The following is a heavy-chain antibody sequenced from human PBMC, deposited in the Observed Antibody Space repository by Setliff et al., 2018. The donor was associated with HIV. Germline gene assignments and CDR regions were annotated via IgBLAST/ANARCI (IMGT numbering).Heavy chain of an antibody. Sequence: SETLSLTCAVYGGSFTAYYWTWIRQPPGKGLEWIGEIHHGGSTNYMPSLKNRVTISVDTSKNQFSLTLSSVTAADTAVYYCARGTAYYNFWSGYSQDYYYYMDVWGKGTTVTVSS. CDR1: GGSFTAYY. V-gene: IGHV4-34*01. CDR3: ARGTAYYNFWSGYSQDYYYYMDV. CDR2: IHHGGST. D-gene: IGHD3-3*01. J-gene: IGHJ6*03.